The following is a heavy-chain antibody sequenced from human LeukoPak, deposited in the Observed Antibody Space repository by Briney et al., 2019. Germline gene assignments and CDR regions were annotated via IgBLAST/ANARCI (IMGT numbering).Heavy chain of an antibody. CDR1: GGSISSGSYY. J-gene: IGHJ4*02. Sequence: PSETLSLTCTVSGGSISSGSYYWGWIRQPPGKGLEWIGSIYYSGSTYYNPSLKSRVTISVDTSKNQFSLKLSSVTAADTAVYYCARHPRGFSGRYDLVFYFDYWGQGTLVTVSS. D-gene: IGHD6-19*01. V-gene: IGHV4-39*01. CDR3: ARHPRGFSGRYDLVFYFDY. CDR2: IYYSGST.